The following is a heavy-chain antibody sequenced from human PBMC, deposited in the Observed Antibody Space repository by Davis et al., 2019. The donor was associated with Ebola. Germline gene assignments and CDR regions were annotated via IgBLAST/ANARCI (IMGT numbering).Heavy chain of an antibody. CDR1: GYTFTSYA. Sequence: ASVKVSCKASGYTFTSYAMHWVRQAPGQRLEWMGWINAGNGNTNYSQKLQGRVTMTTDTYTSTVYMELSSLRSEDTAVYYCAAGPHYYYYYGMDVWGKGTTVTVSS. V-gene: IGHV1-3*01. J-gene: IGHJ6*04. CDR2: INAGNGNT. CDR3: AAGPHYYYYYGMDV.